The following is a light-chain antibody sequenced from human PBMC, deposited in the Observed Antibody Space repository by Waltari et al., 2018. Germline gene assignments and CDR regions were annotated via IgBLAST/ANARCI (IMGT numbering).Light chain of an antibody. Sequence: IVMTHTPLSLPVPLGEPVSISFRSIQCLLHSNGHTYLYLYLQKPGQPPRLLMSRVSKRFSGGADRFGVSGSGTDFTRKISRVEAGDGGIYYCRQALENPLTFGGGTKVGIK. V-gene: IGKV2D-29*01. J-gene: IGKJ4*01. CDR3: RQALENPLT. CDR2: RVS. CDR1: QCLLHSNGHTY.